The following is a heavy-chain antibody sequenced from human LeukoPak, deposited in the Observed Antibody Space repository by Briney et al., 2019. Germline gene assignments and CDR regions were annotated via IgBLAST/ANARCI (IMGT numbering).Heavy chain of an antibody. CDR3: ARLAMVTSYDMDV. Sequence: ASVKVSCKASGYTFTGYYMHWVRQAPGQGLEWMGWINPNSGGTNYAQKFQGRVTMTRETSISTAYMEVSRLRSDDTAVYYCARLAMVTSYDMDVWGQGTTVTVSS. CDR2: INPNSGGT. V-gene: IGHV1-2*02. J-gene: IGHJ6*02. CDR1: GYTFTGYY. D-gene: IGHD5-18*01.